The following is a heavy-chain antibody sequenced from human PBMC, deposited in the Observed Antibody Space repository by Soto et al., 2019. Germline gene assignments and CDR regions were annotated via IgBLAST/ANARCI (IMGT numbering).Heavy chain of an antibody. CDR1: GASFRPYA. Sequence: QVQLVQSGAEVKRPGSSVKVSCQASGASFRPYAVTWVRQAPGQGLEWMGGINVPFGTANYAQQFQGRVTITADESTSTAYLDLRSLRSEDAAVYYCAAERITVAGSVYYFDFWGQGTPVTVS. V-gene: IGHV1-69*01. D-gene: IGHD6-19*01. J-gene: IGHJ4*02. CDR3: AAERITVAGSVYYFDF. CDR2: INVPFGTA.